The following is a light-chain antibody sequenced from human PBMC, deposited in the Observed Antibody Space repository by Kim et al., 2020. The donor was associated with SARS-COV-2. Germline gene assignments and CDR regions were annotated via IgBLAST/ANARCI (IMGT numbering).Light chain of an antibody. CDR3: NSRDSSGNHVV. CDR2: DKN. J-gene: IGLJ2*01. Sequence: SSELTQDPAVSVALGQTVRITCQGDTLRVYYATWYQQKPGQAPVLVIYDKNNRPTGIPDRFSGSSSLNTASLTITGAQAEDEADYYCNSRDSSGNHVVFGGGTQLTVL. CDR1: TLRVYY. V-gene: IGLV3-19*01.